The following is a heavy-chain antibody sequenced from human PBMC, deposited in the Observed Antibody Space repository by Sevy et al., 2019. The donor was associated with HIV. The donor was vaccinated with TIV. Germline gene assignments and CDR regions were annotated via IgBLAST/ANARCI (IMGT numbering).Heavy chain of an antibody. CDR2: IRYDGSNK. V-gene: IGHV3-30*02. CDR3: ARGRKTTQEWLEELDYYYGVDV. D-gene: IGHD2-8*01. CDR1: GFTFSTYD. Sequence: GGSLRLSCAASGFTFSTYDMHWVRQAPGKGLEWVAYIRYDGSNKYYADSVRGRFTISRDNSKNTLYLQMKRLRAEDTAVYYCARGRKTTQEWLEELDYYYGVDVWGQGTTVTVSS. J-gene: IGHJ6*02.